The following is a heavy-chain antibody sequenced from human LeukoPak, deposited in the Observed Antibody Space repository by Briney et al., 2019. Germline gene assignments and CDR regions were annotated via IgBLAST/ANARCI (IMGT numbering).Heavy chain of an antibody. CDR3: ARYQYYDFWSGPDY. Sequence: GASVKVSCKASGYTFTSYDINWVRQATGQGLEWMGWMNPNSGNTGYAQKFQGRVTMTRNTSISTAYMELSSLRSEDTAVYYCARYQYYDFWSGPDYWGQGTLVTVPS. D-gene: IGHD3-3*01. CDR1: GYTFTSYD. CDR2: MNPNSGNT. V-gene: IGHV1-8*01. J-gene: IGHJ4*02.